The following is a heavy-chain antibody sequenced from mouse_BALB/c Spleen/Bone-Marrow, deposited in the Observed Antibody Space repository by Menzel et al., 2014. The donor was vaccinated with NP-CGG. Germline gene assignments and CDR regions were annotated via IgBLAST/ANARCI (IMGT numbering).Heavy chain of an antibody. J-gene: IGHJ1*01. Sequence: VKLQESGAELVKPGASVKMSCKASGYTFTSYWMHWVKQRPGQGLEWIGVIDPSDSYTSYNQKFKGKATLTVDTSSSTAYMQLSSLTSEDSAVSYCTRGDYDWYFDVRGAGTTVTVSS. V-gene: IGHV1S127*01. CDR2: IDPSDSYT. CDR1: GYTFTSYW. D-gene: IGHD2-4*01. CDR3: TRGDYDWYFDV.